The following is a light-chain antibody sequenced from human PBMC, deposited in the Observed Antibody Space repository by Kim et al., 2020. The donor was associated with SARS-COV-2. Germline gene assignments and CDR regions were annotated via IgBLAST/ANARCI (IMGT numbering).Light chain of an antibody. CDR2: AAS. V-gene: IGKV1-39*01. CDR3: QQTYSTVT. J-gene: IGKJ4*01. CDR1: QSIARY. Sequence: DIQMTQSPSSLSASVGDRVTITCRASQSIARYLNWYQQKPGKAPKLLIYAASSLQSGVPSRFSGSGSGTDFTLTISSLQPEDFATYYCQQTYSTVTFGGGTKLEIK.